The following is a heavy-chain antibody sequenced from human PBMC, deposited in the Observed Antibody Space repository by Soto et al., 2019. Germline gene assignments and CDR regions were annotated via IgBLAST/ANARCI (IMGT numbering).Heavy chain of an antibody. D-gene: IGHD5-18*01. V-gene: IGHV4-31*03. CDR1: GASITNDAFF. Sequence: TXSLTCTVSGASITNDAFFWTWFRQHPEKGLEWLAYITYGGSIYYDPSLRSRLTVSIDKSKSQFSLNVRSVTAADTAVYYCAKMERTQLWLLVQNWGQGLLVTVSS. CDR2: ITYGGSI. CDR3: AKMERTQLWLLVQN. J-gene: IGHJ4*02.